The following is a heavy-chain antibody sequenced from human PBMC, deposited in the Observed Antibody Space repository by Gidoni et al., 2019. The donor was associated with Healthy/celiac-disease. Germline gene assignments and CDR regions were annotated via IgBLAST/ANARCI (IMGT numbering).Heavy chain of an antibody. CDR2: IKQDGSEK. V-gene: IGHV3-7*01. D-gene: IGHD2-21*02. Sequence: EVQLVESGGGLVQPGGSLRLSCAASGFTFSSYWMSWVRQAPGKGLEWVANIKQDGSEKYYVDSVKGRFTISRDNAKNSLYLQMNSLRAEDTAVYYCARQESGGDFPLVDYWGQGTLVTVSS. CDR3: ARQESGGDFPLVDY. CDR1: GFTFSSYW. J-gene: IGHJ4*02.